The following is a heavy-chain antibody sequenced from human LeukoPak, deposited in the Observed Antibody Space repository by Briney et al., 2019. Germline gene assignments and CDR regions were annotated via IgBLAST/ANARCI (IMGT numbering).Heavy chain of an antibody. V-gene: IGHV3-74*01. CDR1: GFTFSIYW. CDR3: ARDPGSGYEEHFDY. CDR2: VNSDGSST. D-gene: IGHD5-12*01. Sequence: GGSLRLSCAASGFTFSIYWMHWVRQVPGKGPVWVSRVNSDGSSTSYADSVKGRFTISRDNAKDSLYLQMNSLRAEDTAVYYCARDPGSGYEEHFDYWGQGTLVTVSS. J-gene: IGHJ4*02.